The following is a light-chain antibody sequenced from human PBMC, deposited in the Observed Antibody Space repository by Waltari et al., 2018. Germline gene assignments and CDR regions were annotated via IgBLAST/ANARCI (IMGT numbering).Light chain of an antibody. CDR1: QSVSSSY. CDR3: QQYGSSPST. J-gene: IGKJ3*01. V-gene: IGKV3D-20*01. Sequence: EIVLTQSPATLSLSPGERATPSCGASQSVSSSYLAWYQQTPGLAPRLLIYDASSRATGIPDRFSGSGSGTDFTLTISRLEPEDFAVYYCQQYGSSPSTFGPGTKVDIK. CDR2: DAS.